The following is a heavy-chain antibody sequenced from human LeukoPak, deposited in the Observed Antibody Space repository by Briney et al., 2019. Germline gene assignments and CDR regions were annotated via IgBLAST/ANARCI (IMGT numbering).Heavy chain of an antibody. CDR1: GFTFSSYG. CDR3: ATQEAYYYYFDY. Sequence: PGGSLRLSCAASGFTFSSYGMSWVRQAPGKGLEWVSAISGSGGSTYYADSVKGRFTISRDNSKNTLYLQMNSLRAEDTAVYYCATQEAYYYYFDYWGQGTLVTVSS. V-gene: IGHV3-23*01. J-gene: IGHJ4*02. CDR2: ISGSGGST. D-gene: IGHD3-10*01.